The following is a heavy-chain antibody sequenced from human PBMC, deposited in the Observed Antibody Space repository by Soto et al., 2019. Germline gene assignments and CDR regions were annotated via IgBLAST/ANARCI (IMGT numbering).Heavy chain of an antibody. CDR2: LYYSGST. J-gene: IGHJ6*03. Sequence: QLQLQESGPGLVKPSETLSLTCTVSGGSISSSSYYWGWIRQPPGKGLEWIGSLYYSGSTYYNPSLKSLVTISVDTSKNQFSLKLSSVTAADTAVYYCARRPIPSDFWSGYYNPDIYYYMDVWGKGTTVTVSS. V-gene: IGHV4-39*01. CDR3: ARRPIPSDFWSGYYNPDIYYYMDV. D-gene: IGHD3-3*01. CDR1: GGSISSSSYY.